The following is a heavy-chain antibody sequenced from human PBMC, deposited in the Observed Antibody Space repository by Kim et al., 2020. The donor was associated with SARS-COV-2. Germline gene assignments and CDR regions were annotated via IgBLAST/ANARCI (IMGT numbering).Heavy chain of an antibody. D-gene: IGHD3-10*01. V-gene: IGHV3-33*08. CDR1: GFTFSSYG. Sequence: GGSLRLSCAASGFTFSSYGMHWVRQAPGKGLEWVAVIWYDGSNKYYADSVKGRFTISRDNSKNTLYLQMNSLRAEDTAVYYCARASQLLWFGVPGSLHWFDPWGQGTLVTVSS. CDR2: IWYDGSNK. CDR3: ARASQLLWFGVPGSLHWFDP. J-gene: IGHJ5*02.